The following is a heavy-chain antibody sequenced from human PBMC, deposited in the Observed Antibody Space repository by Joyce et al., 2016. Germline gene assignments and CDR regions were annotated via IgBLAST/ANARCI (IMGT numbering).Heavy chain of an antibody. V-gene: IGHV3-43*01. CDR3: AKDRGGFGVVISSYLDY. CDR2: ISWDGGST. D-gene: IGHD3-3*01. Sequence: EVQLVESGGVVVQPGGSLRLSCAASGFTFDDYTMHWVRPAPGKGLDWVSLISWDGGSTYYADSVKGRFTISRDNSKNSLYLQMNSLRTEDTALYYCAKDRGGFGVVISSYLDYWGQGTLVTVSS. CDR1: GFTFDDYT. J-gene: IGHJ4*02.